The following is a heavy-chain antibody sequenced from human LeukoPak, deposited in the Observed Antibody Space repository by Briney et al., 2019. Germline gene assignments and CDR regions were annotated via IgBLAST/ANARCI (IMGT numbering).Heavy chain of an antibody. V-gene: IGHV4-59*01. CDR1: GGSSRRYY. CDR3: TAYEILTARLDY. CDR2: IYSSGST. J-gene: IGHJ4*02. Sequence: SETLSVTWTVSGGSSRRYYWRWIRQPAGQGLKWIGDIYSSGSTNHHPSLKSRVTISVDTSKNQFSLKLSSVTAAVFFFKQKTAYEILTARLDYWGQGTLVTVSS. D-gene: IGHD3-9*01.